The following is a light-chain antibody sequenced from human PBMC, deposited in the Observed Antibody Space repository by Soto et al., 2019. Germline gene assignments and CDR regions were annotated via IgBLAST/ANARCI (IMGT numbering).Light chain of an antibody. CDR2: DAS. J-gene: IGKJ2*01. CDR1: QGIGSA. Sequence: AIPLTQSPDSLSVSIGDRVTITCRASQGIGSALAWYQQKPGKAPKTLVYDASSLESGVPARFSGSGSSTDFTLTISSLQPEDFATYYGQQFNSYPRTLGQGTKLEI. V-gene: IGKV1-13*02. CDR3: QQFNSYPRT.